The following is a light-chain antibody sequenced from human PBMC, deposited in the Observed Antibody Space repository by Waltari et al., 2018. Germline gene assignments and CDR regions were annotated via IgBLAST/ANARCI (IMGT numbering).Light chain of an antibody. J-gene: IGLJ2*01. CDR2: QDT. V-gene: IGLV3-1*01. CDR3: QAWDISTYHVV. CDR1: KVGDKY. Sequence: SVAVSPGQTSNINCSGDKVGDKYACWYQQKPGQSPVVVLYQDTKRPSGIPERFSGSNSGDTATLTISGTQAMDEADYYCQAWDISTYHVVFGGGT.